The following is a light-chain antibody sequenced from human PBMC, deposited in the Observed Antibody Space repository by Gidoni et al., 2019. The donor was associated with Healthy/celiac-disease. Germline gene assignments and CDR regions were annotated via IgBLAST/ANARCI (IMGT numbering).Light chain of an antibody. CDR2: AAS. V-gene: IGKV1-39*01. Sequence: DIQMTQSPSSLSASVGDRVTITCRAGQSISSYLNWYQQKPGKAPKLLMYAASSLQSGVPSRFSGSGSGTDFTLTISSLQPEDSATYYCQESYSTWYTFGQGTKLDIK. J-gene: IGKJ2*01. CDR3: QESYSTWYT. CDR1: QSISSY.